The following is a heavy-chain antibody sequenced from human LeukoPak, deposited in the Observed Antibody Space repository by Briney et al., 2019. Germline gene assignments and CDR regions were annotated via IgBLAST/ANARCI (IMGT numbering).Heavy chain of an antibody. CDR3: VGGKYSSSYFDY. CDR2: SYYKVST. V-gene: IGHV4-59*03. J-gene: IGHJ4*02. D-gene: IGHD6-6*01. Sequence: SETLSLTCSVSGGSISNHYWSWIRQYPEKGLEWIGYSYYKVSTNYNPSLRSRVTISVDTSKNQFSLKLSSVTAADTAVYFCVGGKYSSSYFDYWGQGTLVTVSS. CDR1: GGSISNHY.